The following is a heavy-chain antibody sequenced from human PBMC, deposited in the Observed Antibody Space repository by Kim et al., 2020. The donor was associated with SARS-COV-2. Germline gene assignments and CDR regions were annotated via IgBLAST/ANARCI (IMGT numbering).Heavy chain of an antibody. D-gene: IGHD3-3*01. V-gene: IGHV1-18*01. CDR1: GYTFTSYG. CDR3: ARDRTITIFGVVTTKGAWFDP. J-gene: IGHJ5*02. Sequence: ASVKVSCKASGYTFTSYGISWVRQAPGQGLEWMGWISAYNGNTNYAQKLQGRVTMTTDTSTSTAYMELRSLRSDDTAVYYCARDRTITIFGVVTTKGAWFDPWGQGTLVTVSS. CDR2: ISAYNGNT.